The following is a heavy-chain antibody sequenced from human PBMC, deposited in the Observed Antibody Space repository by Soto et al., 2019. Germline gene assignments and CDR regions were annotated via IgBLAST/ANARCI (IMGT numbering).Heavy chain of an antibody. CDR3: GKDGASGSSPSYYAFGMDV. CDR2: ISGSGGNA. J-gene: IGHJ6*02. D-gene: IGHD1-26*01. Sequence: EVQLLESGGGLVQPGGSLRLSCAASGFTFSSDAMSWVRQAPGKGLEWVSSISGSGGNAYYPDSVKGRFSISRDNSKNTLSVEMNSLRADDTAVYYCGKDGASGSSPSYYAFGMDVWGHGTTVTVSS. V-gene: IGHV3-23*01. CDR1: GFTFSSDA.